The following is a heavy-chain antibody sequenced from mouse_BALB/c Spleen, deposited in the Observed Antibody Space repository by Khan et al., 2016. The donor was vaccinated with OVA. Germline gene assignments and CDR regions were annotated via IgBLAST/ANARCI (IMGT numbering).Heavy chain of an antibody. J-gene: IGHJ2*01. CDR3: AAAYYRNYFDY. CDR2: IYPGNGYT. CDR1: GFTFTSYG. Sequence: VQLKQSEAELVKPGSSVKLSCKTSGFTFTSYGIKWVKQRPGQGLEWIGYIYPGNGYTVYNEKFQGKATLTSDTSASTAYMQFRSLTSEDSAIYFCAAAYYRNYFDYWGQGTTLTVSS. D-gene: IGHD2-14*01. V-gene: IGHV1S134*01.